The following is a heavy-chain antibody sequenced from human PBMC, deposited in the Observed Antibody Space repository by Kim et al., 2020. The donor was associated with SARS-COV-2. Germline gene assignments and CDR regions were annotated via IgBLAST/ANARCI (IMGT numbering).Heavy chain of an antibody. CDR1: GYTFTAYF. V-gene: IGHV1-2*06. J-gene: IGHJ4*02. D-gene: IGHD5-18*01. Sequence: ASVKVSCSASGYTFTAYFLHWVRQAPGQGLEWMGRISPNSGGTIYAQKFQGRVTMMWDTSSNTAYMELSGLRSDDTAMYYCAKGYSYGYDYWGQGTLVTVSS. CDR3: AKGYSYGYDY. CDR2: ISPNSGGT.